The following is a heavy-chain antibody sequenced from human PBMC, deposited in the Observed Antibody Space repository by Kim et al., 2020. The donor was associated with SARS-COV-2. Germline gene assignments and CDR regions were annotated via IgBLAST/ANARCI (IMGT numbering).Heavy chain of an antibody. V-gene: IGHV4-34*01. CDR2: INDSGST. J-gene: IGHJ4*02. CDR1: GGSFSGFQ. CDR3: ARGAPGH. D-gene: IGHD3-10*01. Sequence: SETLSLTCAVYGGSFSGFQWSWIRQTPGKGLEWIGKINDSGSTNYNPSLKSRVSISVDTSKMQFSLKLSSVTAADTAIYYCARGAPGHWGQGTLVTVSS.